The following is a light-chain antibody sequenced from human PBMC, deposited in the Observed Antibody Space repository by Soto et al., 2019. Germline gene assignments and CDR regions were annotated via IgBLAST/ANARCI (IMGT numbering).Light chain of an antibody. V-gene: IGKV1-9*01. CDR2: GAS. Sequence: IQLTQSPSSLSASVGDRVTITCRASQGIINYLAWYQQNPGKAPKLLIYGASTFHSGVPSRFGGTGPGTDSTLAVTSPQPDDFATYYCQQLFIYPPTCGPGTKVDI. CDR3: QQLFIYPPT. CDR1: QGIINY. J-gene: IGKJ3*01.